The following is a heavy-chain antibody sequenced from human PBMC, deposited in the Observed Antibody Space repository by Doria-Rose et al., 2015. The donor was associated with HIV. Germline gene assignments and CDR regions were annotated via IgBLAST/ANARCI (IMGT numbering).Heavy chain of an antibody. CDR1: GVSLSSPGMG. J-gene: IGHJ4*02. D-gene: IGHD6-13*01. V-gene: IGHV2-26*01. CDR3: ARIKSSRWYHKYYFDF. Sequence: QESGPVLVKPTETLTLTCTVSGVSLSSPGMGVSWIRQPPGKALEWLANIFSDDERSYKTSLKSRLTISRGTSNSQVVLTMTDMDPVDTATYYCARIKSSRWYHKYYFDFWGQGTLVFVSA. CDR2: IFSDDER.